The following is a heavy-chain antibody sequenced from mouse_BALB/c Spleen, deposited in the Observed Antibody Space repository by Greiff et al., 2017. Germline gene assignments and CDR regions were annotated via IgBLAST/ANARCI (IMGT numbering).Heavy chain of an antibody. CDR2: IYPGDGDT. V-gene: IGHV1-80*01. Sequence: VQLQQSGAELVRPGSSVKISCKASGYAFSSYWMNWVKQRPGQGLEWIGQIYPGDGDTNYNGKFKGKATLTADKSSSTAYMQLSSLTSEDSAVYFCARKGGYYPFDYWGQGTTLTVSS. D-gene: IGHD2-3*01. CDR1: GYAFSSYW. CDR3: ARKGGYYPFDY. J-gene: IGHJ2*01.